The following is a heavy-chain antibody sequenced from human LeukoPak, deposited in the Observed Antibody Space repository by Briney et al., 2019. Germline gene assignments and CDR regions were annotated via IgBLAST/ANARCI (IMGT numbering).Heavy chain of an antibody. J-gene: IGHJ3*02. CDR1: GFTFDDYA. CDR3: LPRKSGSYSFDI. D-gene: IGHD1-26*01. CDR2: ITWNSGSI. Sequence: GGSLRLSCAASGFTFDDYAMHWVRQAPGKGLEGVSHITWNSGSIGYAASVKGRFTISRDNAKNSLYLQMSSLRAEDTALYYCLPRKSGSYSFDIWGKGTMVTVSS. V-gene: IGHV3-9*01.